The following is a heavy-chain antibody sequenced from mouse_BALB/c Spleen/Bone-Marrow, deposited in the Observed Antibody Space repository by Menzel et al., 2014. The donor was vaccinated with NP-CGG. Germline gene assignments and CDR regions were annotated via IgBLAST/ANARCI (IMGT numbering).Heavy chain of an antibody. J-gene: IGHJ4*01. CDR3: ARRGSFYAMDY. Sequence: VHLVESGPGLVAPSQSLSITCTISGFSLTSYGVHWVRQPPGKGLEWLVVIWSDGSTTYNSALKSRLNISKDSSKSQVFLKMNSLQTDDTAMYYCARRGSFYAMDYWGQGTSVTVSS. V-gene: IGHV2-6-1*01. CDR2: IWSDGST. CDR1: GFSLTSYG.